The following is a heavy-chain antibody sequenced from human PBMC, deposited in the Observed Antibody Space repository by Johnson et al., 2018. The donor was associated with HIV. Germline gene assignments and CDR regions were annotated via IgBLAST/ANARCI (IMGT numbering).Heavy chain of an antibody. V-gene: IGHV3-66*01. CDR3: ARETGYSSSWHAFDM. CDR2: IYSGGST. J-gene: IGHJ3*02. CDR1: GFTVSSNY. D-gene: IGHD6-13*01. Sequence: VQLVESGGGVVRPGVTLRLSCAASGFTVSSNYMSWVRQAPGKGLEWVSVIYSGGSTYYADPVKGRFTISRNNSKKTLYLQMNSLGAEDTAVYYCARETGYSSSWHAFDMWGQGTMVTVSS.